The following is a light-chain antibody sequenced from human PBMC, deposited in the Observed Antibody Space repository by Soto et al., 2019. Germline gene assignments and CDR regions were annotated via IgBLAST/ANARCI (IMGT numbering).Light chain of an antibody. V-gene: IGKV3-15*01. CDR1: QSVGSN. CDR3: QQYTNWPDT. CDR2: GAS. Sequence: EIVMTQSPATLSVSPGERASLSCRASQSVGSNLAWYQQTAGQAPRLLIYGASTRATGIPARFSGSGSWTEFTLTISSLQSEDFAVYSCQQYTNWPDTFGQGTKLEIK. J-gene: IGKJ2*01.